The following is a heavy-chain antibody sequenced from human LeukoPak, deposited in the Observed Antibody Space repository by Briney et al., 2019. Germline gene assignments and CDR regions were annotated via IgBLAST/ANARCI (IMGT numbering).Heavy chain of an antibody. J-gene: IGHJ4*02. CDR1: GFDFPNYW. D-gene: IGHD2-21*01. CDR2: IGKDGSEK. CDR3: TRDIVYLQLQN. Sequence: GGSLRLSCAASGFDFPNYWMVWVRQAPEKGLGWVASIGKDGSEKSYGDSVKGRFTTSRDNARNSLYLQMSSLRVEDTAVYYCTRDIVYLQLQNWGQGALVTVSS. V-gene: IGHV3-7*03.